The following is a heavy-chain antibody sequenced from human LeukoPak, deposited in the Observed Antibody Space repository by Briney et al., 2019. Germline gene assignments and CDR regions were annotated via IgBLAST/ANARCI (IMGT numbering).Heavy chain of an antibody. V-gene: IGHV3-30*02. D-gene: IGHD6-19*01. Sequence: GGSLRLSCAASGFSFSNHGMHWVRQAPGKGLEWVAFIRYDGSNKYYADSAKGRFTISRDNSKNTLYLQMNSLRAEDTAVYYCAKTEVSSGWYSLGYWGQGTLVTVSS. CDR2: IRYDGSNK. J-gene: IGHJ4*02. CDR3: AKTEVSSGWYSLGY. CDR1: GFSFSNHG.